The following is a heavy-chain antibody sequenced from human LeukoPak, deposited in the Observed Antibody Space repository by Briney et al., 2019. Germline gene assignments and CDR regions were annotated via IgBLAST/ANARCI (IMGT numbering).Heavy chain of an antibody. J-gene: IGHJ4*02. D-gene: IGHD3-3*01. Sequence: PGGSLRLSCTASGFTFNNYAMSWVRQAPGKGLEWVSSISGSGGSTYYADSVKGPFTISRDNSRNTLYLQMNSLRAEDTAVYYCAKEKTIFGVVRNTFDYWGQGTLVTVSS. CDR1: GFTFNNYA. CDR3: AKEKTIFGVVRNTFDY. V-gene: IGHV3-23*01. CDR2: ISGSGGST.